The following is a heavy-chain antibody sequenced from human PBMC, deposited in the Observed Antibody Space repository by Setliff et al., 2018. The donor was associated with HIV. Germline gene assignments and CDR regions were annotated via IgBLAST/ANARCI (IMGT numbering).Heavy chain of an antibody. CDR1: GYTFTSYD. Sequence: ASVKVSCKASGYTFTSYDINWVRQATGQGLEWMGWMNPKSGNKDYAQKFQGRLTMTRNTSISTVSMELSSLRAEDTAVYYCARVVRLVRGVIITLYYFDYWGQGTLVTVSS. V-gene: IGHV1-8*02. CDR2: MNPKSGNK. D-gene: IGHD3-10*01. CDR3: ARVVRLVRGVIITLYYFDY. J-gene: IGHJ4*02.